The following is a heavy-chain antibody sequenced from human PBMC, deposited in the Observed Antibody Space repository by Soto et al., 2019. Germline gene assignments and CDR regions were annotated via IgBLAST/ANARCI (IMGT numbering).Heavy chain of an antibody. CDR1: GYTFTSYA. CDR2: INAGNGNT. Sequence: GASVKVSCKASGYTFTSYAMHWVRQAPGQRLEWMGWINAGNGNTKYSQKFQGRVTITRDISASTAYMELSSLRSEDTAVYYCARVFFYGFVVVRDALVYWRQRTLVIVSA. D-gene: IGHD2-2*01. J-gene: IGHJ4*02. V-gene: IGHV1-3*01. CDR3: ARVFFYGFVVVRDALVY.